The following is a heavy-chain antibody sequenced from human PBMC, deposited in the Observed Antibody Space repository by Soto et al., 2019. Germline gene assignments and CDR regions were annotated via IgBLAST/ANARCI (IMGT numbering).Heavy chain of an antibody. J-gene: IGHJ6*02. CDR1: VYPFTKYG. CDR3: ARDSRAVIILGLPINTWDV. V-gene: IGHV1-18*01. Sequence: SGKTASMSPVYPFTKYGVTTVRQAPGQGLEWMGWISSYNGKTNSAHKFQDRVTMTTDTSTSTAYMDLRSLRSEDTAVYYCARDSRAVIILGLPINTWDVWGQGTTVTVSS. CDR2: ISSYNGKT. D-gene: IGHD2-21*01.